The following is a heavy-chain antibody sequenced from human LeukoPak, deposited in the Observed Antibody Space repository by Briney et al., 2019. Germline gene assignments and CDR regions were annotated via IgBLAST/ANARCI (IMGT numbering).Heavy chain of an antibody. CDR1: GFIFSNYA. D-gene: IGHD6-19*01. CDR3: VKGPRPDITVAHTVEN. V-gene: IGHV3-23*01. Sequence: GGSLILSCAASGFIFSNYAMSWVRQVPGRGLEWISTISSRGDSTYVADSVKGRFTISRDNSKNSLYLQMNTVRAEDTAVYYCVKGPRPDITVAHTVENWGQGTLVTVSS. J-gene: IGHJ4*02. CDR2: ISSRGDST.